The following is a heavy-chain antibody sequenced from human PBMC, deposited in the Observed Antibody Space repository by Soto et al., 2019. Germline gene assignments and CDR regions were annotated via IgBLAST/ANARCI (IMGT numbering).Heavy chain of an antibody. V-gene: IGHV3-23*01. CDR3: AKSSGSFYTPFHY. D-gene: IGHD3-10*01. Sequence: EVQLLESGGGLVQPGGSLRVSCAASGFTFNTYAMGWVRQAPGKGLEWVSGISGSGDSTYYTDSVKGRFTISRDNSKKMLYLQKNSLRVEDTALYYCAKSSGSFYTPFHYWGQGTLVTVSS. CDR2: ISGSGDST. CDR1: GFTFNTYA. J-gene: IGHJ4*02.